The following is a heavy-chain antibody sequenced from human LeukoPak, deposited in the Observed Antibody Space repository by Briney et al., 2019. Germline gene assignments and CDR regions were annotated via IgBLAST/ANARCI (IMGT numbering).Heavy chain of an antibody. CDR2: ITSNGGST. Sequence: GGSLRLSCSASGFTFSNYAMHWVRQAPGKGLEYVSAITSNGGSTYYADSVKGRFTISRDNSKNTLYLQMNSLRAEDTAVYYCARDRDTAMVHAAFDIWGQGTMVTVSS. CDR3: ARDRDTAMVHAAFDI. V-gene: IGHV3-64*04. D-gene: IGHD5-18*01. CDR1: GFTFSNYA. J-gene: IGHJ3*02.